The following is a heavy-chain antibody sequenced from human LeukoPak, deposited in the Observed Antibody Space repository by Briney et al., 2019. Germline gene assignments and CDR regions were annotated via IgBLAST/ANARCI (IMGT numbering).Heavy chain of an antibody. CDR2: INHSGST. D-gene: IGHD3-10*01. V-gene: IGHV4-34*01. J-gene: IGHJ5*02. CDR1: GGSFSGYY. CDR3: ARGRYYGSGSSPRFDP. Sequence: SETLSLTCAVYGGSFSGYYWSWIRQPPGKGLEWIGEINHSGSTYYNPSLKSRVTISVDRSKNQFSLKLSSVTAADTAVYYCARGRYYGSGSSPRFDPWGQGTLVTVSS.